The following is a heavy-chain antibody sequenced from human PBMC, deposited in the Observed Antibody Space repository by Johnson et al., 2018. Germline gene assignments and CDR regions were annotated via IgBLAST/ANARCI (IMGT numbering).Heavy chain of an antibody. CDR2: INPSGGST. CDR1: GYTFTSYY. Sequence: QLVQSGAEVKKPGASVKVSCKASGYTFTSYYMHWVRQAPGQGLEWMGIINPSGGSTSYAQKFQGRVTMTRDPSPSTVYMELSSLRSEDTAVYYCASVFPTGYMDVWGKGTTVTVSS. J-gene: IGHJ6*03. V-gene: IGHV1-46*03. D-gene: IGHD1-14*01. CDR3: ASVFPTGYMDV.